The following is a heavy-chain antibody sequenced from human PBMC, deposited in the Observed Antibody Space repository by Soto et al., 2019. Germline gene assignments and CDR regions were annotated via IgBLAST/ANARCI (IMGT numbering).Heavy chain of an antibody. Sequence: SETLSLTCTVSGGSVSSGSYYWSWIRQPPGKGLEWIGYIYYSGSTNYNPSLESRVTISVDTSKNQFSLKLSSVTAADTAVYYCARDLNGDYVFDYWGQGTLVTVSS. V-gene: IGHV4-61*01. CDR3: ARDLNGDYVFDY. D-gene: IGHD4-17*01. CDR1: GGSVSSGSYY. J-gene: IGHJ4*02. CDR2: IYYSGST.